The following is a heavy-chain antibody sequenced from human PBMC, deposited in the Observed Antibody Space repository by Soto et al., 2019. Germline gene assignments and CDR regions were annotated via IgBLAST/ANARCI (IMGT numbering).Heavy chain of an antibody. Sequence: SVKVSCKTSGFMFTSSAVQWVRQARGQRLEWIGWLVVGSGNTHYAQHFQERVTLTRDTSISTAYMELSRLTSDDTAVYYCASAAVTGTAGLDFWGQGTQVTVSS. D-gene: IGHD6-19*01. J-gene: IGHJ4*02. V-gene: IGHV1-58*01. CDR3: ASAAVTGTAGLDF. CDR2: LVVGSGNT. CDR1: GFMFTSSA.